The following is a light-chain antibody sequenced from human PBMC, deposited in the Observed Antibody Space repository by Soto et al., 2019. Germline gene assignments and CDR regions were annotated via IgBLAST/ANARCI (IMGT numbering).Light chain of an antibody. J-gene: IGKJ2*01. CDR1: QSVSSN. V-gene: IGKV3-15*01. Sequence: EIVMTQSRATLSVSPGERATLSCRASQSVSSNLAWYQQKPGQAPRLLIYGASTRATGIPARFSGSGSGTEFTLTISSLQSEDFAVYYCQQYNAWPPYTFGQGTKLEIK. CDR3: QQYNAWPPYT. CDR2: GAS.